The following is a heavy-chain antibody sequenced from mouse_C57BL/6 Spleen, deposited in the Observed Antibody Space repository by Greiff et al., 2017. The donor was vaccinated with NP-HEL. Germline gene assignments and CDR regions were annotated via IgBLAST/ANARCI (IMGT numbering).Heavy chain of an antibody. J-gene: IGHJ2*01. CDR2: ISDGGSYT. CDR1: GFTFSSYA. Sequence: EVKVEESGGGLVKPGGSLKLSCAASGFTFSSYAMSWVRQTPEKRLEWVATISDGGSYTYYPDNVKGRFTISRDNAKNNLYLQMSHLKSEDTAMYYCAREDYYGSSYHFDYWGQGTTLTVSS. D-gene: IGHD1-1*01. CDR3: AREDYYGSSYHFDY. V-gene: IGHV5-4*01.